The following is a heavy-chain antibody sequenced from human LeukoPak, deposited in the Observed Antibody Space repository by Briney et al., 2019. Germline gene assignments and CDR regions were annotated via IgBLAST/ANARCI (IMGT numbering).Heavy chain of an antibody. CDR3: ARRDYYFDY. V-gene: IGHV3-23*01. CDR2: ISGSGGNT. CDR1: GFTFSRNG. Sequence: AGSLRLSCAASGFTFSRNGMTWVRQAPGKGLEWVSAISGSGGNTYYADSVKGRFTISRDNAKNSLYLQMNSLRAEDTAVYYCARRDYYFDYWGQGTLVTVSS. D-gene: IGHD3/OR15-3a*01. J-gene: IGHJ4*02.